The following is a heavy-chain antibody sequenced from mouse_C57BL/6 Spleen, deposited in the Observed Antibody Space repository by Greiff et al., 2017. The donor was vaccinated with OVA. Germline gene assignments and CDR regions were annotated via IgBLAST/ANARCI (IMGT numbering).Heavy chain of an antibody. CDR3: ARGGYYYGSSSFDY. D-gene: IGHD1-1*01. CDR1: GYSITSGYY. CDR2: ISYDGSN. J-gene: IGHJ2*01. Sequence: EVKLQESGPGLVKPSQSLSLTCSVTGYSITSGYYWNWIRQFPGNKLEWMGYISYDGSNNYNPSLKNRISITRDTSKNQFFLKLNSVTTEDTATYYCARGGYYYGSSSFDYWGQGTTLTVSS. V-gene: IGHV3-6*01.